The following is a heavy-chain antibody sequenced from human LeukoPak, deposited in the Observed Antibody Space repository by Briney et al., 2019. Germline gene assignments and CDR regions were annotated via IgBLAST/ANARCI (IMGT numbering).Heavy chain of an antibody. CDR2: ISFSSSYI. Sequence: GGSLRLSCAASGFTFSSYGMHWVRQAPGKGLEWVSSISFSSSYIYYSDSVKGRFTISRGNAKNSLYLQMNSLRAEDTAVYYCARDRSRDWSGDAFDIWGQGTMVTVSS. CDR1: GFTFSSYG. D-gene: IGHD3/OR15-3a*01. CDR3: ARDRSRDWSGDAFDI. J-gene: IGHJ3*02. V-gene: IGHV3-21*01.